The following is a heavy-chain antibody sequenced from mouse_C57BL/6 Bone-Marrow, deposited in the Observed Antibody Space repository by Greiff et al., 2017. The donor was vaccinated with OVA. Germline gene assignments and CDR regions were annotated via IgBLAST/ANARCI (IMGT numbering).Heavy chain of an antibody. Sequence: QVQLQQSGAELARPGASVKLSCKASGYTFTSYGISWVKQRTGQGLEWIGEIYPRSGNTYYNEKFKGKATLTADKSSSTAYMELRSLTSEDSAVYFCARAGYPYWYFDVWGTGTTVTVSS. CDR3: ARAGYPYWYFDV. CDR2: IYPRSGNT. CDR1: GYTFTSYG. V-gene: IGHV1-81*01. J-gene: IGHJ1*03.